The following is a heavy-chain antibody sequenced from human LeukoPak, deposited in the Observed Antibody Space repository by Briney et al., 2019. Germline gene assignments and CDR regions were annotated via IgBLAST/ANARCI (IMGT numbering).Heavy chain of an antibody. V-gene: IGHV3-9*01. CDR2: ISWNSGSI. Sequence: PGGSLRLSCAASGFTFYDYAMHWVRHAPGKGLEWVSGISWNSGSIGYADSVKGRFTISRDNAKNSLYLQMNSLRAEDTALYYCAKDKFIAVAGPRNDAFDIWGQGTMVTVSS. J-gene: IGHJ3*02. CDR3: AKDKFIAVAGPRNDAFDI. CDR1: GFTFYDYA. D-gene: IGHD6-19*01.